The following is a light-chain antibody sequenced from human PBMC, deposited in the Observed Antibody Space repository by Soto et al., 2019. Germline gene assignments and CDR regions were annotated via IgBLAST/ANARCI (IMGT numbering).Light chain of an antibody. Sequence: DIQMNQSPSSLSASVGDRVTITCRASQGISIYLAWYQQKPGKVPKLLIYAASTLQSGVPSRFSGSGSGTDFTLTISSLQPEDVATYYCQKYNSDLWSFGQGTKVEIK. J-gene: IGKJ1*01. V-gene: IGKV1-27*01. CDR2: AAS. CDR1: QGISIY. CDR3: QKYNSDLWS.